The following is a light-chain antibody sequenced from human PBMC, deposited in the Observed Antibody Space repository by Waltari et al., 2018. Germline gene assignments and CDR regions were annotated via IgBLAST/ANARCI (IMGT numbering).Light chain of an antibody. CDR1: QTVISSY. CDR2: ETS. Sequence: EMVLTQSPGTLSLSPGERVTLSCRASQTVISSYLAWYQQKPGQAPRLLIYETSSRATGIPDRFSGSRSGTDFTLTISRLEPEDSAVYYCQQYGSSPRYTFGQGTKLEIK. V-gene: IGKV3-20*01. J-gene: IGKJ2*01. CDR3: QQYGSSPRYT.